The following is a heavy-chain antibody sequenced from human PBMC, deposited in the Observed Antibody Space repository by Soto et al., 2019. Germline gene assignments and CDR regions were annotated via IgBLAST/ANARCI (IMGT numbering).Heavy chain of an antibody. J-gene: IGHJ4*02. V-gene: IGHV4-30-2*01. D-gene: IGHD2-15*01. CDR2: IPHSGST. CDR1: GGSITSGGYS. CDR3: ARVVVVPAICGDCFDS. Sequence: QLQLQESGSGLVKPSQTLSLTCAVSGGSITSGGYSWSWIRQPPGKGLEWIANIPHSGSTYYNPSLKRRVTISLDRSSNQFDLDLSSVTAADTAVYYWARVVVVPAICGDCFDSWGPGTLVTVSS.